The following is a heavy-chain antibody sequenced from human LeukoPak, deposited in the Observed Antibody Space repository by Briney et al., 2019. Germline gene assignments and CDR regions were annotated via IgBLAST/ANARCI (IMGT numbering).Heavy chain of an antibody. J-gene: IGHJ6*02. CDR2: ISAYNGNT. CDR3: ARWYCGGGSCYSYYYGMDV. D-gene: IGHD2-15*01. V-gene: IGHV1-18*01. CDR1: GYTFTSYG. Sequence: ASVKVSCKASGYTFTSYGISWVRQAPGQGLEWMGWISAYNGNTKYVQKLQGRVTMTTDSSTSTAYMELRSLTSDDTAVYYCARWYCGGGSCYSYYYGMDVWGQGTTVTVSS.